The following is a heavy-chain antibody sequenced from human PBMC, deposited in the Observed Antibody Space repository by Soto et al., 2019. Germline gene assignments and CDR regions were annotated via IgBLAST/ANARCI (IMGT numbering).Heavy chain of an antibody. J-gene: IGHJ4*02. CDR2: ITNDRHLE. Sequence: GGSLRLSCAASGIILSNYGMHWVRQAPGKGLEWVALITNDRHLEHYRDSVKVRFTISRDNSKNNLYLQMNSLRAENTAVYYCLRHDDNDANALDYWGQGAPVTVYS. D-gene: IGHD1-1*01. CDR3: LRHDDNDANALDY. V-gene: IGHV3-33*01. CDR1: GIILSNYG.